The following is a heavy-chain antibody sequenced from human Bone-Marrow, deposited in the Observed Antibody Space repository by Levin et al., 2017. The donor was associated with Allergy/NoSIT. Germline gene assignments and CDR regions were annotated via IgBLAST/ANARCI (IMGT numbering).Heavy chain of an antibody. D-gene: IGHD1-14*01. V-gene: IGHV3-21*06. CDR3: SRDPDTGGPGDV. J-gene: IGHJ6*02. CDR2: ITSRGSSI. Sequence: PGGSLRLSCAASGFNFRNFRMNWVRQAPGKGLEWVSGITSRGSSIYYADSVKGRFSTSRDNAKNSLYLQMNSLRVEDTAVYYCSRDPDTGGPGDVWGQGTTVIVSS. CDR1: GFNFRNFR.